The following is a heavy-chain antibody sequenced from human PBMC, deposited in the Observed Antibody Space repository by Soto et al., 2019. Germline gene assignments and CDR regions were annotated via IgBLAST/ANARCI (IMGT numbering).Heavy chain of an antibody. D-gene: IGHD6-6*01. CDR1: GGSFSGYY. J-gene: IGHJ2*01. Sequence: SETLSLTCAVYGGSFSGYYWSWNRQPPGKGLEWIGEINHSGSTNYNPSLKSRVTISVDTSKNQFSLKLSSVTAADTAVYYCAREVAAPPYWYFDLWGRGTLVTVSS. V-gene: IGHV4-34*01. CDR2: INHSGST. CDR3: AREVAAPPYWYFDL.